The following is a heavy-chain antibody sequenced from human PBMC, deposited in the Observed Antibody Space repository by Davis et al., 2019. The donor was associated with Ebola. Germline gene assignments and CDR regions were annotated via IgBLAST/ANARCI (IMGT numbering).Heavy chain of an antibody. J-gene: IGHJ6*02. V-gene: IGHV3-74*01. CDR3: GRVIFFPGIGMDI. CDR2: INTDGDNT. CDR1: GFTFSTYW. D-gene: IGHD1-14*01. Sequence: GESLKISYAASGFTFSTYWMHWVRQLPGKGLVWVSRINTDGDNTSYADSVEGRFTVSRDNAKNTLYVQMNSLRAEDTGIYYCGRVIFFPGIGMDIWGQGTTVTVSS.